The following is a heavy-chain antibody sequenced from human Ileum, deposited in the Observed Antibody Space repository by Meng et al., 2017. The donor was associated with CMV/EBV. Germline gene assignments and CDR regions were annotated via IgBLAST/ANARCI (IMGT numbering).Heavy chain of an antibody. V-gene: IGHV3-74*01. Sequence: LSLTCAVSGFTFSSYWMHWVRQAPGKGLVWVSRISSDGTITNYADSVKGRFTISRDDTKNTLFLQMNSLRAEDTAVYYCARGGGAFYYHGMDVWGQGTTVTVSS. CDR2: ISSDGTIT. CDR3: ARGGGAFYYHGMDV. D-gene: IGHD3-16*01. J-gene: IGHJ6*02. CDR1: GFTFSSYW.